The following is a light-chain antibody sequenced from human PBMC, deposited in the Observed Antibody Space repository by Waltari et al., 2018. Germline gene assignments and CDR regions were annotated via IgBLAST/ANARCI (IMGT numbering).Light chain of an antibody. J-gene: IGLJ3*02. V-gene: IGLV1-44*01. CDR2: SNN. CDR1: SSNIGSNP. Sequence: QSVLPQPPSASGTPGQRVTISCSGSSSNIGSNPVSWYQQLAGTAPKLLMYSNNPRPSGVPDRFDGSKSGTTASRAISGLQSEEEAAYYCAAWDDSLDGWVFGGGTKLTVL. CDR3: AAWDDSLDGWV.